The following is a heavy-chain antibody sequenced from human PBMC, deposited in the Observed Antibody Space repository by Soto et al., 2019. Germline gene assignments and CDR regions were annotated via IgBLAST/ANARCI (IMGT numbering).Heavy chain of an antibody. CDR1: GFSFSSYA. CDR2: ITGSGVST. CDR3: AKGRDLFDY. V-gene: IGHV3-23*01. Sequence: EVQLLESGGGLVQPGGSLRLSCAASGFSFSSYAMSWVRQAPGKWLAWVSGITGSGVSTYYADSVKGRFTISRDNSKNTLYVQMKSLRAEDTAVYYCAKGRDLFDYWGQGTLVTVSS. J-gene: IGHJ4*02.